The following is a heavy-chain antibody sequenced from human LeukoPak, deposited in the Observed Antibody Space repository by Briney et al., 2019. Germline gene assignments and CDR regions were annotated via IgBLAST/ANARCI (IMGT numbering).Heavy chain of an antibody. J-gene: IGHJ4*02. Sequence: ASVKVSCKASGYTFTSYGISWVRHTPGHGLEWMGWISAYNGNTNYAQKLQGRVTMTTDTSTSTAYMELRSLRSDDTAVYYCARDHPGYCSGGSCYSEDFDYWGQGTLVTVSS. CDR1: GYTFTSYG. V-gene: IGHV1-18*01. CDR3: ARDHPGYCSGGSCYSEDFDY. CDR2: ISAYNGNT. D-gene: IGHD2-15*01.